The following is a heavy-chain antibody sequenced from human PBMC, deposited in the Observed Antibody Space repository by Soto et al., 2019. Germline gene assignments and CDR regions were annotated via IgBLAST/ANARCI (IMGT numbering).Heavy chain of an antibody. V-gene: IGHV4-30-4*01. D-gene: IGHD1-20*01. CDR3: VREMLTSQVAGITASSPFDV. Sequence: QVQLHESGPGLVKPSQTLSLTCTVSGDSISSEDYYWSWIRQSPGKGLEWIGNIYYTGRTYYNPSLKSQVTISLDTSNNHFSLKLSSVTAADTAVYYCVREMLTSQVAGITASSPFDVWGQGTMVTVSS. CDR1: GDSISSEDYY. J-gene: IGHJ3*01. CDR2: IYYTGRT.